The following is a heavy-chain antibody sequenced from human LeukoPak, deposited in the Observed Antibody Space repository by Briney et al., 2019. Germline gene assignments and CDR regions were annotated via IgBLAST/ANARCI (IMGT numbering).Heavy chain of an antibody. D-gene: IGHD2-15*01. Sequence: PGGSLRLSCAASGFTFSSYEMNWVRQAPGKGLEWVSYISSSGSTIYYADSVKGRFTISRDNAKNSLYLQMNSLRAEDAAVYYCARGWSAFDIWGQGTMVTVSS. CDR2: ISSSGSTI. J-gene: IGHJ3*02. CDR3: ARGWSAFDI. CDR1: GFTFSSYE. V-gene: IGHV3-48*03.